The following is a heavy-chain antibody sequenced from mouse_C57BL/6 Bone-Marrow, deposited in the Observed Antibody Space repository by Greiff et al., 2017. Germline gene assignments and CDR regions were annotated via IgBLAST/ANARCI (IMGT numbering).Heavy chain of an antibody. J-gene: IGHJ3*01. CDR1: GYTFTSYW. CDR3: AREGWLLPPFAY. V-gene: IGHV1-64*01. D-gene: IGHD2-3*01. Sequence: QVQLQQPGAELVKPGASVKLSCKASGYTFTSYWMHWVKQRPGQGLEWIGMIHPNSGSTNYNEKFKSKATLTVDKSSSTAYLQLSSLPSEDSAVYYCAREGWLLPPFAYWGQGTLVTVSA. CDR2: IHPNSGST.